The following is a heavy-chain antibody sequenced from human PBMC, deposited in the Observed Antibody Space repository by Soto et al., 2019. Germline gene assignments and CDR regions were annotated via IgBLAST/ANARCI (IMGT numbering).Heavy chain of an antibody. Sequence: QVQLVQSGAEVKKPGASVKVSCKDSGYTFTGYYMHWVRQAPGQGLEWMGWINPNSGGTNYAQKFQGWVTMTRDTSISTAYMELSRLRSDDTAVYYCARCLRGYTYGPRCGFDYWGQGTLVTVSS. CDR1: GYTFTGYY. CDR2: INPNSGGT. D-gene: IGHD5-18*01. J-gene: IGHJ4*02. CDR3: ARCLRGYTYGPRCGFDY. V-gene: IGHV1-2*04.